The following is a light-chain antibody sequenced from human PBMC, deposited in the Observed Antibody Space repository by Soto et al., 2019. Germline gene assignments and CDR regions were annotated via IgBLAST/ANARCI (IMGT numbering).Light chain of an antibody. CDR1: LSLSSF. CDR3: QQYGSAPMFT. V-gene: IGKV3-20*01. Sequence: DIVLTQSPGTLSLSPGERATLSCRASLSLSSFLAWYQQKPGQAPRLLIYVVSRRATGIPDRFSGSGSGTDFTLTIASLEPEDFAVYYCQQYGSAPMFTFGQGTKLEIK. J-gene: IGKJ2*01. CDR2: VVS.